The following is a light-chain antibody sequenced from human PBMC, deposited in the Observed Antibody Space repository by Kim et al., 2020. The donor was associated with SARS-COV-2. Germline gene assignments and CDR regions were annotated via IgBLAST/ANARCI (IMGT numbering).Light chain of an antibody. V-gene: IGKV3-20*01. CDR3: QQYGSSPGT. J-gene: IGKJ1*01. CDR1: QSVSSNF. CDR2: GAS. Sequence: DIVLTQSPGTLSLSPGERATLSCRASQSVSSNFLAWYQQKPGQAPRLLFYGASRRATGIPDRFSGSGSATDFTLTISRLEPEDFAVYYCQQYGSSPGTFGPGTKVEIK.